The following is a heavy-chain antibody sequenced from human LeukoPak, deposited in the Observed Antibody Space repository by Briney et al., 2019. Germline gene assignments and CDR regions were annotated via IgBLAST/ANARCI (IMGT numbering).Heavy chain of an antibody. CDR3: AHSDRLYHLDY. D-gene: IGHD2-8*01. V-gene: IGHV4-4*07. CDR1: GGSISSYY. CDR2: IYTSGST. Sequence: PSETLSLTCTVSGGSISSYYWSWIRQPAGKGLEWIGRIYTSGSTNYNPSLKSRVTMSVDTSKNQFSLKLSSVTAADTAVYFCAHSDRLYHLDYWGQGALVTVSS. J-gene: IGHJ4*02.